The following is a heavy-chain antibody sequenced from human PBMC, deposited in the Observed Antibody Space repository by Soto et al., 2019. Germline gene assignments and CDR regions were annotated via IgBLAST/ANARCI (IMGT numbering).Heavy chain of an antibody. Sequence: PGGSLRLSCAASGFTFSSYSMNWVRQAPGEVLEWVSSISSSSSYIYYADSVKGRFTISRDKAKNSLYLQMNSLRAEDTAVYYCARGLLYYGMDVWGQGTTVTVSS. CDR3: ARGLLYYGMDV. CDR2: ISSSSSYI. V-gene: IGHV3-21*01. J-gene: IGHJ6*02. CDR1: GFTFSSYS.